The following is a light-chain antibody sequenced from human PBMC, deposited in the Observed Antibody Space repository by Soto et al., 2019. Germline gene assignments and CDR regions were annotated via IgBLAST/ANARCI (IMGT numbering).Light chain of an antibody. V-gene: IGKV3-20*01. CDR3: QQYGDSPYT. CDR1: QSVRSRY. J-gene: IGKJ2*01. Sequence: EFVVTQSPGTLSLAPGERATLSCRTSQSVRSRYLAWYQQKPGQAPTLLMYDASSRPGGIPHRFSGSGSGTDFTLTTTRLEPEDFAVYYCQQYGDSPYTFGQGSKLEIK. CDR2: DAS.